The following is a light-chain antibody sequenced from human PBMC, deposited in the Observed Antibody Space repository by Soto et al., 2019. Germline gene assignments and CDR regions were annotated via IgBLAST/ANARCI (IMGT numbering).Light chain of an antibody. Sequence: EIVMTQSPATLSVSPGERATLSCRASQSVSSNLAWYQQKPGQAPRLLIYGASTRATGIPARFSSSRSGTEFTLTISSLQSEDFAVYYCQQYNNGPPYTFGQGTKLEIK. J-gene: IGKJ2*01. CDR1: QSVSSN. CDR2: GAS. V-gene: IGKV3-15*01. CDR3: QQYNNGPPYT.